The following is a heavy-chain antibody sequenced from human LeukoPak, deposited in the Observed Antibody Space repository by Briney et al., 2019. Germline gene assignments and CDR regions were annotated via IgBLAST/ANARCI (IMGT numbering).Heavy chain of an antibody. V-gene: IGHV4-59*11. CDR3: AKSYSSYRPNVDY. CDR2: IYNSGST. CDR1: GGSISSHY. D-gene: IGHD3-16*02. J-gene: IGHJ4*02. Sequence: SETLSLTCTVSGGSISSHYWSWIRQPPGKGLEWIGYIYNSGSTNYNPSLKSRVTISIDTSKNQFSLKLSSVTAADTAVYYCAKSYSSYRPNVDYWGQGTLVTVSS.